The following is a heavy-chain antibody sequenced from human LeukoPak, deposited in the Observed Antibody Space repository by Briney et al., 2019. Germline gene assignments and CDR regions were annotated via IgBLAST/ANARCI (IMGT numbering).Heavy chain of an antibody. J-gene: IGHJ4*02. CDR2: MNPNSGNT. CDR1: GYTFTSYD. Sequence: ASVKVSCKASGYTFTSYDINWVRQATGQGLEWMGWMNPNSGNTGHAQKFQGRVTMTRNTSISTAYMELSSLRSEDTAVYYCARGNDGYYYDSSGYKDFDYWGQGTLVTVSS. CDR3: ARGNDGYYYDSSGYKDFDY. D-gene: IGHD3-22*01. V-gene: IGHV1-8*01.